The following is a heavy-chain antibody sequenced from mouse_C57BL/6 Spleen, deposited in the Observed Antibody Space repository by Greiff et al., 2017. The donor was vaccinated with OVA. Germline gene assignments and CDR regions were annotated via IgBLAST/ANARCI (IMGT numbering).Heavy chain of an antibody. Sequence: EVKVVESGGDLVKPGGSLKLSCAASGFTFSSYGMSWVRQTPDKRLEWVATISSGGSYTYYPDSVKGQFTISRDNAKNTLYLQMSSLKSEDTAMYYCARHDGSYFDYWGQGTTLTVSS. J-gene: IGHJ2*01. CDR1: GFTFSSYG. CDR2: ISSGGSYT. V-gene: IGHV5-6*01. CDR3: ARHDGSYFDY.